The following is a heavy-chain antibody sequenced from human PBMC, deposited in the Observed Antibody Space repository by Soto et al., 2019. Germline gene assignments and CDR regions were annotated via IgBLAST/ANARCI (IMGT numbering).Heavy chain of an antibody. CDR2: ISSSSSTI. CDR3: ARDRGRSSSIYYYYYGMDV. V-gene: IGHV3-48*02. CDR1: GFTFSSYS. Sequence: GGSLRLSCAASGFTFSSYSMNWVRQAPGEGLEWVSYISSSSSTIYYADSVKGRFTISRDNAKNSLYLQMNSLRDEDTAVYYCARDRGRSSSIYYYYYGMDVWGQGTTVTVSS. J-gene: IGHJ6*02. D-gene: IGHD3-10*01.